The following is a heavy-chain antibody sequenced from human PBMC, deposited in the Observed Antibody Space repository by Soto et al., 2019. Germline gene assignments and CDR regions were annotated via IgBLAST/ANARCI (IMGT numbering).Heavy chain of an antibody. J-gene: IGHJ4*02. Sequence: HPGGSLRLWCVESAFAFSNYRMHWVRHAPGKGLEWVGFIRGEXYGGTTEYFASVKGRFVFSRDDSENIAYLQMKSLKPEDTGVYYCTRAGGYSKTDYWRRGTLVTVSS. D-gene: IGHD3-22*01. V-gene: IGHV3-49*04. CDR3: TRAGGYSKTDY. CDR2: IRGEXYGGTT. CDR1: AFAFSNYR.